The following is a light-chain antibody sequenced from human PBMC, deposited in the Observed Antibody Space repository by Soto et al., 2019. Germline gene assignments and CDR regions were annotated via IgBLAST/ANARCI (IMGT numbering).Light chain of an antibody. CDR2: GAS. Sequence: EIVMTQSPATLSVSPGERATLFCRASQSVSSNLAWYQQKPGQAPRLLIYGASTRATGIPARFSGSGSGTEFTLTISSRLSEDFAVYYCQQYNNWPSLFTFGPGTKVDIK. V-gene: IGKV3-15*01. CDR3: QQYNNWPSLFT. CDR1: QSVSSN. J-gene: IGKJ3*01.